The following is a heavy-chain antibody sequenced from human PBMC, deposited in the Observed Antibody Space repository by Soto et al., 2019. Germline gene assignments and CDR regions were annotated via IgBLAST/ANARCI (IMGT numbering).Heavy chain of an antibody. V-gene: IGHV3-23*01. CDR2: ISGSGGST. Sequence: PGGSLILSCAASGFTFSSYAMRLVRQAPGKGLEWVSAISGSGGSTYYADSVKGRFTISRDNSKNTLYLQMNSLRAEDTAVYYCAKDGLYSSGYRDPPDAFDIWGRGTMVT. D-gene: IGHD3-22*01. CDR1: GFTFSSYA. J-gene: IGHJ3*02. CDR3: AKDGLYSSGYRDPPDAFDI.